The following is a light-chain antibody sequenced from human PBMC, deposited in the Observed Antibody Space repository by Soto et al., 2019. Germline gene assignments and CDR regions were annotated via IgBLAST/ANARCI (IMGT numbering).Light chain of an antibody. CDR2: DAS. CDR1: QSVSSF. V-gene: IGKV3-11*01. Sequence: IVLIQSPATLSLGPGGRARLSCSASQSVSSFLAWYQQKPGQAPRLLLYDASNRVTGIPARFSGSGSGTDLTLTISSLEPEDFAVYYCQQRSNWPSITFGQGTRLEIK. CDR3: QQRSNWPSIT. J-gene: IGKJ5*01.